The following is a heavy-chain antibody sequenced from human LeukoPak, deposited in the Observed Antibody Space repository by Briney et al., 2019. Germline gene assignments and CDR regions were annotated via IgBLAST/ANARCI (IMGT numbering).Heavy chain of an antibody. CDR1: GYTFTSYG. V-gene: IGHV1-18*01. CDR2: ISAYNGNT. CDR3: ARDLSMVRGVRPYYFDY. Sequence: ASVKVSCKASGYTFTSYGISWVRQAPGQGLEWMGWISAYNGNTNYAQKLQGRVTMTTDTSTSTAYMELRSLRSDDTAVYYCARDLSMVRGVRPYYFDYGGEGTLVTVSS. J-gene: IGHJ4*02. D-gene: IGHD3-10*01.